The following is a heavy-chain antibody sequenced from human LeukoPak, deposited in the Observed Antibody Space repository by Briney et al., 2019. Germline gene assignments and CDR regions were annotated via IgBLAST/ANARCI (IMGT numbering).Heavy chain of an antibody. CDR3: ARIIAYCGGDCYNDAFDI. D-gene: IGHD2-21*01. V-gene: IGHV3-30-3*01. CDR1: GFTFSSYA. CDR2: ISYDGSNK. J-gene: IGHJ3*02. Sequence: GGSLRLSYAASGFTFSSYAMHWVRQAPGKGLEWVAVISYDGSNKYYADSVKGRFTISRDNSKNTLYLQMNSLRAEDTAVYYCARIIAYCGGDCYNDAFDIWGQGTMVTVSS.